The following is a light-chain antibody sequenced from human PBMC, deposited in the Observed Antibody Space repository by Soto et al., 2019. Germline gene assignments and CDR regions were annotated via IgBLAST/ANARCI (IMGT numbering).Light chain of an antibody. J-gene: IGKJ5*01. CDR3: QQYGSSIT. CDR2: GAS. Sequence: EIVMTQSPCTLSLSPGERATLSCRASQSVSSTYLAWYQQKPGHAPSLLIYGASSRATGIPDRFSGSGPGTDFTLTISRPEPEDFAVYYCQQYGSSITFGQGTRLEI. CDR1: QSVSSTY. V-gene: IGKV3-20*01.